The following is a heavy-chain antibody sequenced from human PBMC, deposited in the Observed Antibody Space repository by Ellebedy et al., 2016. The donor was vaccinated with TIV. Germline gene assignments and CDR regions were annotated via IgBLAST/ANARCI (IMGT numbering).Heavy chain of an antibody. D-gene: IGHD3-22*01. CDR2: ISYDGSNK. CDR1: GFTFSSYA. J-gene: IGHJ4*02. Sequence: GESLKISXAASGFTFSSYAMHWVRQAPGKGLEWVAVISYDGSNKYYADSVKGRFTISRDNSKNTLYLQMNSLRAEDTAVYYCARAGRYYDSSGPAEYWGQGTLVTVSS. V-gene: IGHV3-30*04. CDR3: ARAGRYYDSSGPAEY.